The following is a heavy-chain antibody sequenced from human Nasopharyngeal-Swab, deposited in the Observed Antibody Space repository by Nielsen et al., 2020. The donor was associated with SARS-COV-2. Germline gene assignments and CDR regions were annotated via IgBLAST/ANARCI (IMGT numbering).Heavy chain of an antibody. CDR3: ARGPRYCSGGSCYQVFYYYMDV. D-gene: IGHD2-15*01. Sequence: SETLSLTCAVYGGSFSGYYWSWIRQPPGKGLEWIGEINHSGSTNYNPSLKSRVTISVDTSKNQFSLKLSSVTAADTAAYYCARGPRYCSGGSCYQVFYYYMDVWGKGTTVTVSS. CDR2: INHSGST. V-gene: IGHV4-34*01. CDR1: GGSFSGYY. J-gene: IGHJ6*03.